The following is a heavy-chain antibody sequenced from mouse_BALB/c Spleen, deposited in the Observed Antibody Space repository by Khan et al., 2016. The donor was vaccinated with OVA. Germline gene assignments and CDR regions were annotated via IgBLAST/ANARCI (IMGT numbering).Heavy chain of an antibody. Sequence: VQLQQPGAELVRPGALVKLSCKASGFNLKDYYMHWVKQRPEQGLEWIGWIDPENGNTIYDPKFQDKASMTADTSSNTAYLQLSSLTSEVTAVYYCARRDYEAMDYWGQGTSVTVSS. CDR2: IDPENGNT. CDR3: ARRDYEAMDY. J-gene: IGHJ4*01. D-gene: IGHD2-4*01. V-gene: IGHV14-1*02. CDR1: GFNLKDYY.